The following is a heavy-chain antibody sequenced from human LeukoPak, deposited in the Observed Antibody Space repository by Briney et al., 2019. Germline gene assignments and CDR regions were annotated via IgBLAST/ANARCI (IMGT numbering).Heavy chain of an antibody. CDR3: ARGLDCRSTSCYLDN. D-gene: IGHD2-2*01. CDR2: IKQDGSEK. CDR1: GFTFTKYW. Sequence: GGSLRLSCAASGFTFTKYWMTWVRQAPGKGLECVANIKQDGSEKFYVDSVKGRFTISRDNAKNSLDLQINSLGAEDTAVYYCARGLDCRSTSCYLDNWGQGTLVTVSS. V-gene: IGHV3-7*01. J-gene: IGHJ4*02.